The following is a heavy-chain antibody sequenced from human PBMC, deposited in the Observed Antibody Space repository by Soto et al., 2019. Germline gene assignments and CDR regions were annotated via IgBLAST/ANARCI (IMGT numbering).Heavy chain of an antibody. CDR3: AREQMGMALDY. J-gene: IGHJ4*02. CDR1: GFTFSSYA. Sequence: QVQLVESGGGVVQPGRSLRLSCAASGFTFSSYAMHWVRQAPGKGLEWVAVISYDGSNKYYADSVKGRFTISRDNSKNTLYLQMNSLRAEDTAVYYCAREQMGMALDYWGQGTLVTVSS. D-gene: IGHD6-13*01. V-gene: IGHV3-30-3*01. CDR2: ISYDGSNK.